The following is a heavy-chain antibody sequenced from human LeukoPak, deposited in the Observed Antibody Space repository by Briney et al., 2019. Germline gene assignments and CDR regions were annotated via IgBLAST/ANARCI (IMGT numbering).Heavy chain of an antibody. J-gene: IGHJ4*02. Sequence: PGGSLRLSCAASGFTFDDYGMSWVRQAPGKGLEWVSVIYSGGRTYYADSVKGRFTISRDNSKNTLYLQMNSLRAEDTAVYYCARLAAAGLFDYWGQGTLVTVSS. CDR2: IYSGGRT. CDR1: GFTFDDYG. D-gene: IGHD6-13*01. CDR3: ARLAAAGLFDY. V-gene: IGHV3-66*02.